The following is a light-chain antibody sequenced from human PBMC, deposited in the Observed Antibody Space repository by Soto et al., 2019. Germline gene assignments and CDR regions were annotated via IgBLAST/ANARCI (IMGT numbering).Light chain of an antibody. CDR1: QSISSY. CDR2: AAS. J-gene: IGKJ5*01. V-gene: IGKV1-39*01. CDR3: QQSYSTPSVT. Sequence: DIQMTQSPSSLSASVGDRVTITCRASQSISSYLNWYQQKPGKAPKLLIYAASSLQSGVPSRFSGSGSGTDFTLTISSLQPEDFATYYCQQSYSTPSVTFGQGTGLEIK.